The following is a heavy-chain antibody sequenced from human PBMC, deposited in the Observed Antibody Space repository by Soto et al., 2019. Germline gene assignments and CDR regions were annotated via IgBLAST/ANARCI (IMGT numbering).Heavy chain of an antibody. CDR3: ARHGQYYDILTGYSLGEYFQH. V-gene: IGHV4-59*01. D-gene: IGHD3-9*01. Sequence: PSETLSLTCTVSGGSISSYYWSWIRQPPGKGLEWIGYIYYSGSTNYNPSLKSRVTISVDTSKNQFSLKLSSVTAADTAVYYCARHGQYYDILTGYSLGEYFQHWGQGTLVTVSS. CDR1: GGSISSYY. CDR2: IYYSGST. J-gene: IGHJ1*01.